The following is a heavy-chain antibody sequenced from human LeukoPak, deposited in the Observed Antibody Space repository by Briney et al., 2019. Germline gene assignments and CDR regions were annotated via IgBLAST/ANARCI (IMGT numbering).Heavy chain of an antibody. Sequence: SETLSLTCTVPGGSISSSSYYWGCVRHPPGNGLEWHGSIYYSGGTYYNPSLKSRVTISVDTSKNKFSLKLSSVTAADTAVYYCARLVRYCSTNSCYPFDFWGQGTLVTVSS. D-gene: IGHD2-2*01. CDR2: IYYSGGT. V-gene: IGHV4-39*01. J-gene: IGHJ4*02. CDR1: GGSISSSSYY. CDR3: ARLVRYCSTNSCYPFDF.